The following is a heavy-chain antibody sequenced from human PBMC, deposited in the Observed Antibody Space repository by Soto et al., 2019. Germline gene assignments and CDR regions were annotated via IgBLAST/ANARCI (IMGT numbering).Heavy chain of an antibody. CDR3: ARGRGSYNYYGMDV. V-gene: IGHV4-39*07. J-gene: IGHJ6*02. CDR2: IYYSGST. Sequence: KPSETLSLTCTVSGGSISSSSYYWGWVRQPPGKGLEWIGSIYYSGSTYYNPSLKSRVTISVDTSKNQFSLELSSVTAADTAVYYCARGRGSYNYYGMDVWGQGTTVTVSS. CDR1: GGSISSSSYY. D-gene: IGHD3-16*01.